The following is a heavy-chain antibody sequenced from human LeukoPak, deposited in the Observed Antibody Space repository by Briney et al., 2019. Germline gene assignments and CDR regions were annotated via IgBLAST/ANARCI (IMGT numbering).Heavy chain of an antibody. V-gene: IGHV3-53*01. CDR1: GFTVSGNY. CDR2: IYSDDTT. J-gene: IGHJ4*02. Sequence: GGSLRLSCAVSGFTVSGNYMSWIRQAPGKGLEWVSLIYSDDTTLYADSVKGRLTISRDISKNTLYLRMSSLRAEDTAVYYCARGVVTGYNIALDYWGQGTLVTVSS. CDR3: ARGVVTGYNIALDY. D-gene: IGHD2-21*02.